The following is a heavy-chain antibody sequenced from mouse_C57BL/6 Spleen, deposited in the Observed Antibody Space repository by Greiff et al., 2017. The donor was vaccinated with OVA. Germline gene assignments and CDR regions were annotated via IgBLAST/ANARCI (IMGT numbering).Heavy chain of an antibody. J-gene: IGHJ1*03. D-gene: IGHD2-2*01. V-gene: IGHV1-64*01. CDR1: GYTFTSYW. Sequence: VQLQQPGAELVKPGASVKLSCKASGYTFTSYWMPWVKQRPGQGLEWIGMIHPNSGSTNYNEKFKSKATLPVDKSSSTAYMQLSSLTSEDSAVYYCAVWLRHWYIDVWGTGTTVTVSS. CDR3: AVWLRHWYIDV. CDR2: IHPNSGST.